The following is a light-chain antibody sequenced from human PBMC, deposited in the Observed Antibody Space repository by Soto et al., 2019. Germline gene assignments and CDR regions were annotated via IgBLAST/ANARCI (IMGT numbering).Light chain of an antibody. CDR1: QSVSSN. Sequence: IVFRQSPGTRSLTPGERATGSCRASQSVSSNLAWYQQKPGQAPRLLIYGASTRATGIPARFRGSGSGIEFTLSFCSLLSEDLAVYYCQLYNNWPRTFGQGTHLDIK. CDR3: QLYNNWPRT. CDR2: GAS. J-gene: IGKJ1*01. V-gene: IGKV3-15*01.